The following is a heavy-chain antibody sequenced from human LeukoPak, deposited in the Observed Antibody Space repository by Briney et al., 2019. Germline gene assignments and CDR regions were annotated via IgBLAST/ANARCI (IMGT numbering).Heavy chain of an antibody. J-gene: IGHJ5*02. CDR3: ARARVPGWFDP. V-gene: IGHV1-46*01. CDR2: INPSGGST. Sequence: ASVKVSCKASGYTFTSYYIHWVRQAPGQGLEWMGIINPSGGSTSYAQKFQGRVTMTRDTSTSTVYMELSSLRSGDTALYYCARARVPGWFDPWGQGTLVTVSS. D-gene: IGHD2-2*01. CDR1: GYTFTSYY.